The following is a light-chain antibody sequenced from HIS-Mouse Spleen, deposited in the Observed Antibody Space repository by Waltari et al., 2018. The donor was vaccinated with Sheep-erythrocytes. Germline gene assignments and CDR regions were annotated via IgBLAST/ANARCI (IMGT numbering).Light chain of an antibody. Sequence: QSALTQPASVSGSPGQSITISCTGTSSDVGSYNLVSWYQQHPGKAPKLMIYEGSKRPSGVLNRFSGSKSGNTASLTISVLQAEDEADYYCCSYAGSSTPWVFGGGTKLTVL. V-gene: IGLV2-23*01. CDR2: EGS. J-gene: IGLJ3*02. CDR3: CSYAGSSTPWV. CDR1: SSDVGSYNL.